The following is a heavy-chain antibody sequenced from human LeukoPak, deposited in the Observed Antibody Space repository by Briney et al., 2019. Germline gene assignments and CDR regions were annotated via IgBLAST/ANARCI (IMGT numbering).Heavy chain of an antibody. Sequence: GGSLRLSCTASGFAFSIYSMNWVRQAPGKGLEWVSSISSSSSYIYYADSVKGRFTISRDNAKNSLYLQMNSLRAEDTAVYYCARELWRDENYGMGVWGQGTTVTVSS. CDR3: ARELWRDENYGMGV. J-gene: IGHJ6*02. V-gene: IGHV3-21*01. D-gene: IGHD3-3*01. CDR1: GFAFSIYS. CDR2: ISSSSSYI.